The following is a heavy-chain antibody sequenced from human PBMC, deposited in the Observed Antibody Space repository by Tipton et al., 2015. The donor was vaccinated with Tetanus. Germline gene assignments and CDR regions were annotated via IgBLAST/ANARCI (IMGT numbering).Heavy chain of an antibody. J-gene: IGHJ3*01. Sequence: SLRLSCAASGFTFSSQWMSWVRQAPGKGLEWVASIKQHGRERYYVDSVKGRFTISRDNAKNSLYLQMNSLRSEDTGIYYCARPVSNAFDVWGQGTVVTVSS. CDR3: ARPVSNAFDV. CDR2: IKQHGRER. V-gene: IGHV3-7*03. CDR1: GFTFSSQW.